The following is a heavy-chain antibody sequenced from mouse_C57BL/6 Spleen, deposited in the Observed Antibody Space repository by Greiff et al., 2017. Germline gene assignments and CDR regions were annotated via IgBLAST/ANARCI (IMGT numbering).Heavy chain of an antibody. CDR2: IYPGSGST. D-gene: IGHD2-1*01. Sequence: QVQLQQPGAELVKPGASVKMSCKASGYTFTSYWITWVKQRPGQGLEWIGDIYPGSGSTNYNEKFKSKATLTVDTSSSTAYMQLSSLTSEDSAVYYCAVYGNYPGWFAYWGQGTLVTVSA. CDR3: AVYGNYPGWFAY. CDR1: GYTFTSYW. J-gene: IGHJ3*01. V-gene: IGHV1-55*01.